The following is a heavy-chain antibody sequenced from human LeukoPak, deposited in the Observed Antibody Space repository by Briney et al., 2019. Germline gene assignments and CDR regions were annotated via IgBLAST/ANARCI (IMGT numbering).Heavy chain of an antibody. CDR1: GFTLSDYA. Sequence: GGSLRLSCAASGFTLSDYAMTWVRQAPGKGLEWVSSITGSGALTYYADSVKGRFTISKDNAMDTLFLQMNSLRADDTAVYYCAKDRVDGSGSQFDSWGQGSLVTVSS. CDR2: ITGSGALT. D-gene: IGHD3-10*01. J-gene: IGHJ4*02. V-gene: IGHV3-23*01. CDR3: AKDRVDGSGSQFDS.